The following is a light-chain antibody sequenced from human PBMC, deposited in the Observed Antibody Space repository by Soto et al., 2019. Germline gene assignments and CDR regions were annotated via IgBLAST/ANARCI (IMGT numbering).Light chain of an antibody. V-gene: IGLV1-51*01. CDR3: ETWDSSLSAVV. CDR1: SSNIGNNY. CDR2: DNN. Sequence: QSVLTQSPSVSAAPGQTVTISCSGSSSNIGNNYVSWYQHLPGTAPKLLIFDNNKRPSGIPDRFSGSKSGTSATLGITGLQTGDEADYYCETWDSSLSAVVFGGGTKLTVL. J-gene: IGLJ2*01.